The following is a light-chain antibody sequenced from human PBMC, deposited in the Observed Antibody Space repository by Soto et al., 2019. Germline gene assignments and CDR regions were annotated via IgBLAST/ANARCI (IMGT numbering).Light chain of an antibody. CDR2: AAS. Sequence: EIVLTQSPGTLSLSPGERATLSCRASQSVSSSYLVWYQQKPGQAPRLLIDAASSRATGIPDRFSGSGSGTDFTLTISRLEPEDFEVYYCQQHTSSPHMYTFGQGTKLEI. J-gene: IGKJ2*01. V-gene: IGKV3-20*01. CDR1: QSVSSSY. CDR3: QQHTSSPHMYT.